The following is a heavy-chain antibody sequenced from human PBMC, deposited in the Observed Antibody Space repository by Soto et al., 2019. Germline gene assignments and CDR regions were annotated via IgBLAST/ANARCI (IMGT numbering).Heavy chain of an antibody. CDR2: IYYSGST. V-gene: IGHV4-31*03. D-gene: IGHD6-6*01. CDR3: ARGGSSSGWFDP. J-gene: IGHJ5*02. Sequence: SETLSLTCTVSGGSISSGGYYWSWIRQHPGKGLEWIGYIYYSGSTYYNPSLKSRVTISVGTSKNQFSLKLSSVTAADTAVYYCARGGSSSGWFDPWGQGTLVTVS. CDR1: GGSISSGGYY.